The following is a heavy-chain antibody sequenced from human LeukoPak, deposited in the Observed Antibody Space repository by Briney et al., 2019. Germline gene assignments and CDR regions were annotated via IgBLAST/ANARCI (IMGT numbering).Heavy chain of an antibody. CDR1: GESFSGYY. CDR3: ARGPRAVTAIRGAYYYYYYMDV. J-gene: IGHJ6*03. D-gene: IGHD2-21*02. CDR2: INHSGST. Sequence: SETLSLTCAVYGESFSGYYWSWIRQPPGKGLEWIGEINHSGSTNYNPSLKSRVTISVDTSKNQFSLKLSSVTAADTAVYYCARGPRAVTAIRGAYYYYYYMDVWGKGTTVTVSS. V-gene: IGHV4-34*01.